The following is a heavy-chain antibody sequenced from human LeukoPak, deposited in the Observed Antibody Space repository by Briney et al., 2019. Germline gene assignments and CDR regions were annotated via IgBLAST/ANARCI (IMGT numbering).Heavy chain of an antibody. CDR2: IYSGGKT. V-gene: IGHV3-53*01. J-gene: IGHJ4*02. CDR3: ARGADRWNYFDY. D-gene: IGHD4-23*01. CDR1: GFTVSSNF. Sequence: PGGSLRLSCAASGFTVSSNFLSWVRQAPGKGLEWVSVIYSGGKTYYADSVKGRFTISRDNSKNTLYLQMNSLRADDTAVYYCARGADRWNYFDYWGQGTLVTVSS.